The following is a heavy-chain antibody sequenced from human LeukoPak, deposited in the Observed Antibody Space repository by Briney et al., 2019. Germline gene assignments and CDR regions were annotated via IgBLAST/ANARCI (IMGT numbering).Heavy chain of an antibody. D-gene: IGHD3-22*01. Sequence: PGGSLRLSCVASGFTFSSYEMNWVRQAPGKGLEWVSYISSSGSTIYYADSVRGRFTISRDNAKNSLYLQMKSLRAEDTAVYYCARTNYDSSGRGVFDYWGQGTLVTVSS. J-gene: IGHJ4*02. CDR1: GFTFSSYE. CDR3: ARTNYDSSGRGVFDY. CDR2: ISSSGSTI. V-gene: IGHV3-48*03.